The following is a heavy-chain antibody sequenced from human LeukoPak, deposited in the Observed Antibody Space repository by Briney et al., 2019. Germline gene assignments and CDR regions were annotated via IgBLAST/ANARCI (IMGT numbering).Heavy chain of an antibody. Sequence: SETLSPTCTVSGGSISSYYWSWIRQPAGKGLEWIGRIYTSGSTNYNPSLKSRVTMSVDTSKNQFSLKLSSVTAADTAVYYCARDQPDYYDSSGYYFTAFDPWGQGTLVTVSS. CDR3: ARDQPDYYDSSGYYFTAFDP. V-gene: IGHV4-4*07. D-gene: IGHD3-22*01. CDR1: GGSISSYY. J-gene: IGHJ5*02. CDR2: IYTSGST.